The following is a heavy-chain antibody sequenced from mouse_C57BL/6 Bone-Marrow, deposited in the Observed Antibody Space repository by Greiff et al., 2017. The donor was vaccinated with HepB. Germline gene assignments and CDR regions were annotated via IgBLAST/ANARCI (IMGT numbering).Heavy chain of an antibody. J-gene: IGHJ3*01. CDR3: ARSHYYGSSSAWFAY. V-gene: IGHV1-69*01. CDR1: GYTFTSYW. Sequence: QVQLQQSGAELVMPGASVKLSCKASGYTFTSYWMHWVKQRPGQGLEWIGEIDPSDSYTNYNQKFKGKSTLTVDKSSSTAYMQLSSLTSEDSAVYYCARSHYYGSSSAWFAYWGQGTLVTVSA. D-gene: IGHD1-1*01. CDR2: IDPSDSYT.